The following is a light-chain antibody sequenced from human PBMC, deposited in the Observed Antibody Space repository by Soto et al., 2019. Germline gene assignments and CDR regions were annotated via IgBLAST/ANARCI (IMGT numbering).Light chain of an antibody. Sequence: DIVMTQSPLPLPVTPGEPASISCRSGQSLLHTNGYTYLDWYLQKPGQSPQLLIYLGSTRASGVPDRFSGSGSGTDFTLKISRVEAEDVGVYYCMQALQTPWTFGQGTKLEIK. V-gene: IGKV2-28*01. CDR3: MQALQTPWT. CDR1: QSLLHTNGYTY. CDR2: LGS. J-gene: IGKJ2*02.